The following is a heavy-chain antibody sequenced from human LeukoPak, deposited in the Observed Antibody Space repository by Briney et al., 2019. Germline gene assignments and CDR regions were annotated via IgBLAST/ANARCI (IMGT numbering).Heavy chain of an antibody. V-gene: IGHV4-61*02. CDR3: ARTACYYPVAV. Sequence: GVSVNSVNFDGRRIRQPTEKRLEWIPRISTSGSTNYHPSLKSRVTISVDTSKNQFSLKLSSVTAADTAVYDCARTACYYPVAVWGQGTTVTVSS. CDR2: ISTSGST. CDR1: GVSVNSVNFD. J-gene: IGHJ6*02.